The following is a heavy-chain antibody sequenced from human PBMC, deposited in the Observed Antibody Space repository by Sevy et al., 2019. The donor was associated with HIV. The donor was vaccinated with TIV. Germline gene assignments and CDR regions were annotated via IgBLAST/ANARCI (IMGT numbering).Heavy chain of an antibody. Sequence: GGSLRLSCAASGFTFSISAMTWVRQAPGKGLEWVSVISGSGNSAYYADSVKGRFTSSRDNSKNTLSLQMNSLRAEDTAVYYCAKGGRSYGDSYFDHWGQGTLVTVSS. J-gene: IGHJ4*02. CDR3: AKGGRSYGDSYFDH. CDR2: ISGSGNSA. CDR1: GFTFSISA. V-gene: IGHV3-23*01. D-gene: IGHD5-18*01.